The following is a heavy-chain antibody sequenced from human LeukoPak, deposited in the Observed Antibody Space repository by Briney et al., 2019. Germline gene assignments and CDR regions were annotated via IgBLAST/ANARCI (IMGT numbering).Heavy chain of an antibody. Sequence: GGSLRLSCAASGFTFSSYAMHWVRQAPGKGLEWVAVISYDGSNKYYADSVKGRFTISRDNSKNTLYLQMNSLRAEDTAVYYCARGPRSTHSYGLNWGQGTLVTVSS. J-gene: IGHJ4*02. D-gene: IGHD5-18*01. CDR1: GFTFSSYA. CDR2: ISYDGSNK. V-gene: IGHV3-30-3*01. CDR3: ARGPRSTHSYGLN.